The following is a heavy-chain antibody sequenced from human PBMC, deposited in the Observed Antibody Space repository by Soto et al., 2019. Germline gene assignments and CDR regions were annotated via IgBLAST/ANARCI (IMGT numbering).Heavy chain of an antibody. V-gene: IGHV3-23*01. CDR3: AKDGLQWLAHYYYYGMDV. CDR1: GFTFSSYA. J-gene: IGHJ6*02. D-gene: IGHD6-19*01. CDR2: ISGSGGST. Sequence: GSLRLSCAASGFTFSSYAVSWVRQAPGKGLEWVSAISGSGGSTYYADSVKGRFTISRDNSKNTLYLQMSSLRAEDTAVYYCAKDGLQWLAHYYYYGMDVWGQGTTVTVSS.